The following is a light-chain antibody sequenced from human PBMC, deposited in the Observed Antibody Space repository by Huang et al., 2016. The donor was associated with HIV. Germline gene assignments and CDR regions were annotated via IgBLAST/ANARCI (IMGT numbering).Light chain of an antibody. J-gene: IGKJ4*01. CDR1: QNINTH. CDR3: QQRVNGLT. CDR2: DAS. V-gene: IGKV3-11*01. Sequence: EIVLTQSPATLSFFPGQRVSLSCRASQNINTHLAWYQQRPGQPPRLLIDDASSRVPGVEARFSGSGSGTDCTLTISSLESEDFATYYCQQRVNGLTFGGGTKV.